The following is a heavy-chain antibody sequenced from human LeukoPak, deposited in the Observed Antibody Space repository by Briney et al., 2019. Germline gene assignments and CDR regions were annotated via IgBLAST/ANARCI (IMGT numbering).Heavy chain of an antibody. J-gene: IGHJ6*02. CDR2: MNPNSGNT. V-gene: IGHV1-8*01. D-gene: IGHD6-19*01. Sequence: ASVKVSCKASGYTFTSCDINWVRQATGQGLEWMGWMNPNSGNTGYAQKFQGRVTMTRNNSISTAYMELSSLRSEDTAVYYCARERGSDSGWYFRHYYYYGMDVWGQGTTVTVSS. CDR1: GYTFTSCD. CDR3: ARERGSDSGWYFRHYYYYGMDV.